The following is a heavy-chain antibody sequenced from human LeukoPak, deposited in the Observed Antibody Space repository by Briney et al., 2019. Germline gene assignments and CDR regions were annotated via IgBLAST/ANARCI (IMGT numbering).Heavy chain of an antibody. CDR2: IYYSCST. Sequence: SETLSLTCTVSGGSISSYYWSWIRQPPGKGLEWIGYIYYSCSTNYNPSLKSRVTISVDTSKNQFSLKLSSVTAADTAVYYCARDKDGYDYWGQGTLVTVSS. CDR3: ARDKDGYDY. V-gene: IGHV4-59*01. CDR1: GGSISSYY. D-gene: IGHD5-24*01. J-gene: IGHJ4*02.